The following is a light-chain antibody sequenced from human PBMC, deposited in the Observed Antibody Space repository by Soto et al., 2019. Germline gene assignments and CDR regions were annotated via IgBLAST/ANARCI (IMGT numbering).Light chain of an antibody. CDR2: GAS. J-gene: IGKJ5*01. V-gene: IGKV3D-20*02. CDR3: RQRSNWPPIT. CDR1: QSVSNNY. Sequence: EIVLTQSPGTLSLSPGERATLSCRASQSVSNNYLAWYQQKPGQAPRLLIYGASNRATGIPDRFSGSGSGTDFTLTISSLEPEDFAVYYCRQRSNWPPITFGQGTRLEI.